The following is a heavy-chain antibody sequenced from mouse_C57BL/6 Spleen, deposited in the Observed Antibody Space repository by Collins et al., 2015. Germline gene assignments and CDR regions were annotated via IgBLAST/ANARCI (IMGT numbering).Heavy chain of an antibody. D-gene: IGHD2-1*01. Sequence: EVQLQQPGPELVKPGASVKISCKTSGYTFTEYTTHWVKQSHGKSLEWIGGINPYNGGTTYNQKFKGKASLTVEKSSSTAHMELRSLTSEDSAVYFCARKDDNYGGFAYWGQGTLVAVSA. CDR2: INPYNGGT. CDR1: GYTFTEYT. J-gene: IGHJ3*01. CDR3: ARKDDNYGGFAY. V-gene: IGHV1-18*01.